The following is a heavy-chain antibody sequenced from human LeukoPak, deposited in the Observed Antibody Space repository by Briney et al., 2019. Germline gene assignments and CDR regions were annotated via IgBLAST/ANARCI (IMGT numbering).Heavy chain of an antibody. CDR2: IWFDGSKE. CDR3: AKDKWFDP. CDR1: GFTFSRNG. Sequence: GRSLRLSCAASGFTFSRNGMHWVRQAPGKGLEWVAVIWFDGSKEYYGDSVKGRFTISRDNSKNTLYLQMNSLRAEDTAVYYCAKDKWFDPWGQGTLVTVSS. V-gene: IGHV3-33*03. J-gene: IGHJ5*02.